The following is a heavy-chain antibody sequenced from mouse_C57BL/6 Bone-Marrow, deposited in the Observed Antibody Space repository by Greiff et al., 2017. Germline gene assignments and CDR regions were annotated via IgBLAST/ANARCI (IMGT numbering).Heavy chain of an antibody. CDR2: IDPEDGAT. J-gene: IGHJ3*01. V-gene: IGHV14-2*01. CDR1: GFNIKDYY. Sequence: VQLQQSGAELVKPGASVKLSCTASGFNIKDYYMHWVKRRTEQGLEWIGRIDPEDGATKSAPKVQGKATITADTSSKTAYLQLSSLTSEDTAVYYCASDYDVLLVAYWGQGTLVTVSA. CDR3: ASDYDVLLVAY. D-gene: IGHD2-4*01.